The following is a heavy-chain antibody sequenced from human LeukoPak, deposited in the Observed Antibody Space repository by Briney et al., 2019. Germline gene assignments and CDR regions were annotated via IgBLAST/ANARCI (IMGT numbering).Heavy chain of an antibody. CDR1: GYSITSGYN. V-gene: IGHV4-38-2*02. CDR2: IYHSGSA. Sequence: SETLSLTCTVSGYSITSGYNWAWIRQPPGKVLEWIGSIYHSGSAYYNPSLKSRVTISVDTSKNQFSLKLSSVTAADTAVYYCVRYCSSTTCYTRAVDYWGQGTLVAVSS. J-gene: IGHJ4*02. D-gene: IGHD2-2*02. CDR3: VRYCSSTTCYTRAVDY.